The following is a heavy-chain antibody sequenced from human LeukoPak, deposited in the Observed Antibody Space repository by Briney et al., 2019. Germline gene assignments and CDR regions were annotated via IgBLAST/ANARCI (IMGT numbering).Heavy chain of an antibody. CDR2: FDPEDGET. Sequence: ASVKVSCKASGHTFSDYYMHWVRQAPGKGLEWMGGFDPEDGETIYAQKFQGRVTMTEDTSTDTAYMELSSLRSEDTAVYYCATQAVAVGCCPDYWGQGTLVTVSS. D-gene: IGHD6-19*01. CDR3: ATQAVAVGCCPDY. CDR1: GHTFSDYY. J-gene: IGHJ4*02. V-gene: IGHV1-24*01.